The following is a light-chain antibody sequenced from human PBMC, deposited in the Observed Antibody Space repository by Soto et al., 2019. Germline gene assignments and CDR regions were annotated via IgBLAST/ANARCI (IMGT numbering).Light chain of an antibody. CDR3: QQYNSYPCT. J-gene: IGKJ2*02. Sequence: DIQMTQSPSTLSASVGDRVTITCRASQSISSWLAWYQKKPGKAPKLLIYKASSLESAVPSRFSGSVSGTEFNLTISSLQPYDFATYYCQQYNSYPCTFGQGTMLEIK. CDR1: QSISSW. CDR2: KAS. V-gene: IGKV1-5*03.